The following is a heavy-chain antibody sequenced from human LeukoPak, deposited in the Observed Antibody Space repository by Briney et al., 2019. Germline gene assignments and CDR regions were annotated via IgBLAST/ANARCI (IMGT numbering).Heavy chain of an antibody. CDR3: ARWYYYGSGNDY. Sequence: SETLSLTCTVSGGSISSSSYYWGWIRQPPGKGLEWIGSIYYSGSTYYNLSLKSRVTISVDTSKNQFSLKLSSVTAADTAVYYCARWYYYGSGNDYWGQGTLVTVSS. CDR2: IYYSGST. CDR1: GGSISSSSYY. D-gene: IGHD3-10*01. J-gene: IGHJ4*02. V-gene: IGHV4-39*01.